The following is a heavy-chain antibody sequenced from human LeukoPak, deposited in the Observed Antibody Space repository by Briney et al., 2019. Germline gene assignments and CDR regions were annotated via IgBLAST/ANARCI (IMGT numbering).Heavy chain of an antibody. J-gene: IGHJ4*02. D-gene: IGHD3-10*01. CDR2: ISSSSSYI. CDR1: GFTFSSYS. Sequence: GGSLRPSCAASGFTFSSYSMNWVRQAPGKGLEWVSSISSSSSYIYYADSVKGRFTISRDNAKNSLYLQMNSLRAEDTAVYYCASETTRITMVRGVFDYWGQGTLVTVSS. V-gene: IGHV3-21*01. CDR3: ASETTRITMVRGVFDY.